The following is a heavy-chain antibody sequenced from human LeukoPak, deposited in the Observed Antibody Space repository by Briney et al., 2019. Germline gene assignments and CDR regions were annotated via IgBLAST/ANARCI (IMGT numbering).Heavy chain of an antibody. Sequence: GGSLRLSCAASGFTFSSYGMHWVRQAPGKGLEWVAVIWYDGSNKYYADSVKGRFTISRDNSKNTLYLQMNSLRAEDTAVYYCARAAVAGTSNYYYYGMDVWGQGTTVTVSS. J-gene: IGHJ6*02. D-gene: IGHD6-19*01. CDR1: GFTFSSYG. CDR3: ARAAVAGTSNYYYYGMDV. CDR2: IWYDGSNK. V-gene: IGHV3-33*01.